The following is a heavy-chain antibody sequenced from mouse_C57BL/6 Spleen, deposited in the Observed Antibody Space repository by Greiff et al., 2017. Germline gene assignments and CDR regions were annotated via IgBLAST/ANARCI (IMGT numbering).Heavy chain of an antibody. CDR3: ARGGYLDY. CDR1: GYTFTSYW. V-gene: IGHV14-3*01. CDR2: IDPANGNT. Sequence: VQLQQPGAELVKPGASVKLSCKASGYTFTSYWMHWVKQRPEQGLEWIGRIDPANGNTKYAPEFQGKATITADTSSNTAYLQLSSLTSEDTAIYYCARGGYLDYWGQGTTLTVSS. J-gene: IGHJ2*01.